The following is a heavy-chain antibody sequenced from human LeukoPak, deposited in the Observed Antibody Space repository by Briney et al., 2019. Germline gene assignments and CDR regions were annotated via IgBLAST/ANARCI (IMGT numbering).Heavy chain of an antibody. V-gene: IGHV4-39*01. Sequence: SETLSLTCTVSGGSISSSSHYWGWVCQPPRKGLEWIASIYYSGTTYYNASLKSRVTISVDTSKNQFSLRLISVTAADTAVYYCARRASVPGFDNWGQGTLVTVSS. CDR3: ARRASVPGFDN. D-gene: IGHD2-2*01. CDR2: IYYSGTT. CDR1: GGSISSSSHY. J-gene: IGHJ4*02.